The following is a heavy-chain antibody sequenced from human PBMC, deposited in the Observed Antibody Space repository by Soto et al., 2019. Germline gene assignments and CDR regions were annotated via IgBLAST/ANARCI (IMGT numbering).Heavy chain of an antibody. CDR1: GFTVSSNY. D-gene: IGHD3-10*01. CDR3: ARDYNLWFGELRTYYYYYMDV. CDR2: IYSGGST. Sequence: GGSLRLSCAGSGFTVSSNYMSWVRQAPGKGLEWVSVIYSGGSTYYADSVKGRFTISRHNSKNTLYLQMNSLRAEDTAVYYCARDYNLWFGELRTYYYYYMDVWGKGTTVTVSS. V-gene: IGHV3-53*04. J-gene: IGHJ6*03.